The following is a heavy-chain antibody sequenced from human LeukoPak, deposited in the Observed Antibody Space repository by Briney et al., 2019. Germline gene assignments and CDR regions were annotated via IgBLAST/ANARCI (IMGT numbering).Heavy chain of an antibody. CDR3: ARTYDSSGYYPYNWFDP. V-gene: IGHV4-30-2*01. Sequence: SQTLSLTCAVSGGSISSGGYSWSWIRQPPGKGLEWIGYIYHSGSTYYNPSLKSRVTISVDRSKNQFSLKLSSVTAADTAVYYCARTYDSSGYYPYNWFDPWGQGTLDTVSS. CDR1: GGSISSGGYS. CDR2: IYHSGST. J-gene: IGHJ5*02. D-gene: IGHD3-22*01.